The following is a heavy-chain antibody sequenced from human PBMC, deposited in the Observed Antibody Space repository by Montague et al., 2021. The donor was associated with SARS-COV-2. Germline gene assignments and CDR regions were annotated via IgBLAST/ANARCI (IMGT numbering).Heavy chain of an antibody. D-gene: IGHD3-16*02. CDR3: ARGQVTVFAILIAFPAAGAIDV. CDR2: SNDRRSS. Sequence: SETLSLTCAVYGWSITDVYWTWIRQHPGKELEWFGESNDRRSSNYNPSLKNRVTITVVKSKNQLSLKLTSVTAADTATYYCARGQVTVFAILIAFPAAGAIDVWGQGTTVTVS. V-gene: IGHV4-34*01. J-gene: IGHJ3*01. CDR1: GWSITDVY.